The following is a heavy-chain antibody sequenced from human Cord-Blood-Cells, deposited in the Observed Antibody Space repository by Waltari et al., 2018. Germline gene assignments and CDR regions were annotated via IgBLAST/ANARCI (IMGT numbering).Heavy chain of an antibody. CDR3: ARAHEGYYGMDV. Sequence: QVQLVQSGAEVKKPGASVKVSCKASGYTFTGYYIHWVRPAPGQGLEWMGWINPNSGGTNYAQKFQGWVTITRDTSISTAYMELSRLRSDDTAVYYCARAHEGYYGMDVWGQGTTVTVSS. J-gene: IGHJ6*02. CDR2: INPNSGGT. CDR1: GYTFTGYY. V-gene: IGHV1-2*04.